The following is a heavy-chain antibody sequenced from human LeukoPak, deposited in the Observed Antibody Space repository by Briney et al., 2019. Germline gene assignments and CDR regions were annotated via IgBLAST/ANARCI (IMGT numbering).Heavy chain of an antibody. J-gene: IGHJ4*02. D-gene: IGHD5-18*01. V-gene: IGHV4-34*01. CDR3: ARSLTGYSYGLTFGY. CDR1: GGSFSGYY. CDR2: INHSGST. Sequence: SETLSLTCAVYGGSFSGYYWSWIRQPPGKGLEWIGEINHSGSTNYNPSLKNRVTTSVDTSKNQFSLKLTSVTAADTAMYYCARSLTGYSYGLTFGYWGQGTQVTVSS.